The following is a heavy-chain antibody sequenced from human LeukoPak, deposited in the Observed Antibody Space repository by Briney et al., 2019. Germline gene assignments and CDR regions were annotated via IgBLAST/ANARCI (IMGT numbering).Heavy chain of an antibody. CDR2: IYHSGST. J-gene: IGHJ4*02. CDR1: GGSISSSNW. V-gene: IGHV4-4*02. Sequence: SGTLSLTCAVSGGSISSSNWWSWVRPPPGKGLEWIGEIYHSGSTNYNPSLKSRVTISVDKSKNQFSLKLSSVTAADTAVYYCASRLDYVWGSYLDYWGQGTLVTVSS. D-gene: IGHD3-16*02. CDR3: ASRLDYVWGSYLDY.